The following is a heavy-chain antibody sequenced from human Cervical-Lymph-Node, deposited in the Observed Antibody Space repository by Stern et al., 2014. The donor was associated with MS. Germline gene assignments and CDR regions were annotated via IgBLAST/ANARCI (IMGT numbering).Heavy chain of an antibody. Sequence: VQLVESGAEVKKPGSSVKVSCKASGGTFSRYAISWVRQAPGQGLEWMGRIIPILGIANYARKFQGRVTITADKSTGTAYMELSSLRSEDTAVYYCARDWYSNPPDFDYWGQGTLVTVSS. V-gene: IGHV1-69*09. J-gene: IGHJ4*02. D-gene: IGHD4-11*01. CDR3: ARDWYSNPPDFDY. CDR2: IIPILGIA. CDR1: GGTFSRYA.